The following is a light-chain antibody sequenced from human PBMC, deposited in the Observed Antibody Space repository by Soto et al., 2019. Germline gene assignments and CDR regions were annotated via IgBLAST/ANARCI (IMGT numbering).Light chain of an antibody. CDR1: QTVSSNY. CDR3: QQYGISPTWT. CDR2: GAS. J-gene: IGKJ1*01. V-gene: IGKV3-20*01. Sequence: IVLTQSPGTLSLSPWERATLTCRASQTVSSNYLAWFQQRPGQAPRLLISGASSRATGIPDRFSGSGSGTDFTLTISRLEPEDFAVYYCQQYGISPTWTFGQGTKVDIK.